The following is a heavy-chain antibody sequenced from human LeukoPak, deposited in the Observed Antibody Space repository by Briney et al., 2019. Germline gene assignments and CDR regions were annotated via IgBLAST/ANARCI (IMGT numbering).Heavy chain of an antibody. CDR2: ISSGVIST. D-gene: IGHD2-15*01. CDR3: ARACVGCWWLDP. CDR1: GFSFSNYW. Sequence: GGSLRLSCAASGFSFSNYWIHWARQAPGKGLVWVSRISSGVISTNYADPVKGRFTISRDNAKNTAYLQMNSLRVEDTAVYYCARACVGCWWLDPWGQGTLVTVSS. J-gene: IGHJ5*02. V-gene: IGHV3-74*01.